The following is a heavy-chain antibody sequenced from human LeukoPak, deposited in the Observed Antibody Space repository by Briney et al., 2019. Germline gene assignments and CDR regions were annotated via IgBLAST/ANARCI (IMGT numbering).Heavy chain of an antibody. D-gene: IGHD2-2*02. CDR3: ARLSLLCSSTSCYNHYYYYYGMDV. J-gene: IGHJ6*02. CDR1: GGSLSGYY. CDR2: INHSGST. Sequence: SETLSLTCAVYGGSLSGYYWSWIRQPPGKGLEWIGEINHSGSTNYNPSLKSRVTISVDTSKNQFSLKLSSVTAADTAVYYCARLSLLCSSTSCYNHYYYYYGMDVWGQGTTVTVSS. V-gene: IGHV4-34*01.